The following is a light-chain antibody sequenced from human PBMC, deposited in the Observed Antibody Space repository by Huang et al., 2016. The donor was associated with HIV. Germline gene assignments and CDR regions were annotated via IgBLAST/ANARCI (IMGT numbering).Light chain of an antibody. CDR1: QSLLYRSNKKNY. J-gene: IGKJ1*01. V-gene: IGKV4-1*01. CDR3: QQYYNSFWT. Sequence: DIVMTQSPDSLPVSLGERATIQCKSSQSLLYRSNKKNYLNWYQQKPGQPPKLLIYWATARESGVPDRFSGSGSGTNFTLTIDSLQAEDVAVYYCQQYYNSFWTFGQGTKVQIK. CDR2: WAT.